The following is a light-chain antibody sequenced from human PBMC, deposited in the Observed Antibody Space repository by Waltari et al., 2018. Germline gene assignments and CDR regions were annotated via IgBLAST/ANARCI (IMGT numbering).Light chain of an antibody. Sequence: ERVMTQSPDILSASPGETVTPSCRASQSSRTNVAWSQHKPGQAPRLLIYNGATRHTDIPATFSGSGSGTEFTLTISSLQPEDFAVYFCQQYDDWPATFGQGTKVDI. CDR2: NGA. J-gene: IGKJ1*01. CDR1: QSSRTN. V-gene: IGKV3-15*01. CDR3: QQYDDWPAT.